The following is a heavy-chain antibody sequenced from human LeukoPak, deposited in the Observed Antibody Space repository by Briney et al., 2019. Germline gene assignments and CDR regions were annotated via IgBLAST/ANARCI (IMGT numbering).Heavy chain of an antibody. D-gene: IGHD3-10*01. CDR1: GGSVSGYY. Sequence: SETLSLTCTVSGGSVSGYYWSWIRQPPGEGLEWIGCIYYSGSTNYNPSLKSRVTISVDTSKNQFSLKLSSVTAADTAVYYCATYFYYGSGSYSNDAFDIWGQGTMVTVSS. V-gene: IGHV4-59*02. CDR2: IYYSGST. J-gene: IGHJ3*02. CDR3: ATYFYYGSGSYSNDAFDI.